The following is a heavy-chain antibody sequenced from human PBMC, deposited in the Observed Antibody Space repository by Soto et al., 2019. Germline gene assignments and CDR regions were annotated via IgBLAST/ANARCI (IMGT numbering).Heavy chain of an antibody. D-gene: IGHD1-26*01. CDR3: ARGLITGSHYSGGWYYFDS. V-gene: IGHV4-34*01. Sequence: QVQLQQSGAGLLKPSETLSLTCDVYGGSFSGYIWTWIRQTPGKGLQWIGQINHSGSANYNPSLTSRVSISGYTSNCQFSLELSSLTAADTAVYYCARGLITGSHYSGGWYYFDSWGQGTQVTVSS. J-gene: IGHJ4*02. CDR1: GGSFSGYI. CDR2: INHSGSA.